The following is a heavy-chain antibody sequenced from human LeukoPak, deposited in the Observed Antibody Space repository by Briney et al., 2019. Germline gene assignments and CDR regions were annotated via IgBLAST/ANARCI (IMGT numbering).Heavy chain of an antibody. Sequence: SSITSSGSTLYYPDSVTGRFTVSRDNTKNGLYLQMNSLRVEDTAVYYCARATNFWTYYFDYWGQGPLVTVSS. V-gene: IGHV3-11*04. D-gene: IGHD3/OR15-3a*01. CDR2: ITSSGSTL. CDR3: ARATNFWTYYFDY. J-gene: IGHJ4*02.